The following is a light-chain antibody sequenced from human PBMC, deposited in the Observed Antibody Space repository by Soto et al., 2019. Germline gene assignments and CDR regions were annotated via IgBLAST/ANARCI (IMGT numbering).Light chain of an antibody. Sequence: QSVLTQPPSVSAAPGQKVTISCSGSSSNIGNNFVSWYQQLPGAAPKLLIFDDNKRPSGIPDRFSGSKAGNTASLTIAGLQAEDEADYYCSSYTDSNSVTFGGGTKLTVL. CDR2: DDN. J-gene: IGLJ2*01. CDR1: SSNIGNNF. V-gene: IGLV1-51*01. CDR3: SSYTDSNSVT.